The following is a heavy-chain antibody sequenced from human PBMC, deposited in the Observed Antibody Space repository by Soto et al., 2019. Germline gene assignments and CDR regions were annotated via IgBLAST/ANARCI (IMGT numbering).Heavy chain of an antibody. CDR1: GYPFTSSA. V-gene: IGHV1-3*01. Sequence: ASVKVSCKASGYPFTSSAMHWVRQAPGQRLEWMGWINAGNGNTKYSQKFQGRVTITRDTSASTAYMELSSLRSEDTAVYYCARGSGYYYWDDYWGQGTLVTVSS. CDR3: ARGSGYYYWDDY. CDR2: INAGNGNT. J-gene: IGHJ4*02. D-gene: IGHD3-22*01.